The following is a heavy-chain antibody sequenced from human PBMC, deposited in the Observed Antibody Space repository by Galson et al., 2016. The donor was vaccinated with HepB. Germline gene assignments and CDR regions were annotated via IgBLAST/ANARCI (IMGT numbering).Heavy chain of an antibody. CDR3: ARKGGIYSPWGY. J-gene: IGHJ4*02. D-gene: IGHD3-10*01. CDR1: GFTFSNYW. Sequence: SLRLSCAASGFTFSNYWMSWVRQAPGKGLEWVANIKQDGSEKYYVDSVKGRFTISRDNAKNSMYLQMNSLRAEDTAVYYCARKGGIYSPWGYWGQGTLVTVSS. V-gene: IGHV3-7*03. CDR2: IKQDGSEK.